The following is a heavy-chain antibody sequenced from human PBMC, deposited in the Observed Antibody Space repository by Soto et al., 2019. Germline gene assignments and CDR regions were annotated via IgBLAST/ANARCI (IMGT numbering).Heavy chain of an antibody. D-gene: IGHD1-26*01. V-gene: IGHV4-34*01. Sequence: NPSETLSLTCAVYGGSLSGYYWSWIRQPPGKALEWIGEINYSGNTNYNPSLKSRVTISVDTSKNQLFLNLTSVTAADTAMYYCARHHVRGRTIAGAAEFWGQGTQVTVSS. CDR3: ARHHVRGRTIAGAAEF. CDR1: GGSLSGYY. CDR2: INYSGNT. J-gene: IGHJ4*02.